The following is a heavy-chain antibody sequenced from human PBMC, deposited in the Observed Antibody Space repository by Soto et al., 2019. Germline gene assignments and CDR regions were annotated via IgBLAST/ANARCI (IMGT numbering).Heavy chain of an antibody. Sequence: SETLSLTCTVPGGSITNYYWTWIRQLPGKRLEWIANIHNSGNTNPNPSLKSRVTISMDTSKNQISLRLTSVTAADTAMYYCARLQYTVVTPIDLWGQGTMVTVSS. D-gene: IGHD2-21*02. CDR2: IHNSGNT. CDR3: ARLQYTVVTPIDL. V-gene: IGHV4-59*01. J-gene: IGHJ3*01. CDR1: GGSITNYY.